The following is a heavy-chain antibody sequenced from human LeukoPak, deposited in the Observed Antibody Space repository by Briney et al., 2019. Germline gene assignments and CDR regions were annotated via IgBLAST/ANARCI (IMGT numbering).Heavy chain of an antibody. J-gene: IGHJ6*02. D-gene: IGHD2-2*01. CDR1: GFTFSSYG. CDR3: ARDSAAPLYYYGMDV. Sequence: GRSLRLSCAASGFTFSSYGMHWVRQAPGKGLEWVAVIWYDGSNKYYADSVKGRFTISRDNSKNTLYLQMNSLRAEDTAVYYCARDSAAPLYYYGMDVWGQGTTVTVSS. V-gene: IGHV3-33*01. CDR2: IWYDGSNK.